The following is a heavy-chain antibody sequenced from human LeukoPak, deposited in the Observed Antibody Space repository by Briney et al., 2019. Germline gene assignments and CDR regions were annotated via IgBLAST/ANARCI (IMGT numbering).Heavy chain of an antibody. CDR2: ISGSGGST. V-gene: IGHV3-23*01. Sequence: GGSLRLSCAASGFTFSSYGMSWVRQAPGKGLEWVSAISGSGGSTYYADSVKGRFTISRDNSKNTLYLQMNSLRAEDTAVYYCATYPPLSFGELDYWGQGTLVTVSS. CDR1: GFTFSSYG. D-gene: IGHD3-10*01. J-gene: IGHJ4*02. CDR3: ATYPPLSFGELDY.